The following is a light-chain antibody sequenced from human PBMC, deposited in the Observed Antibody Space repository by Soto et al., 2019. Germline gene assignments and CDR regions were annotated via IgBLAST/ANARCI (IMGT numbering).Light chain of an antibody. CDR3: QQRRDWPLT. Sequence: EIVLTQSPATLSLSPGERATLSCRASQSLSSYLAWYQQKRGQAPRLLIYDASKRATGIPARFSGSGSGTDFTLSISSLEPEAFAVYYCQQRRDWPLTFGGGTKVEIK. CDR2: DAS. CDR1: QSLSSY. V-gene: IGKV3-11*01. J-gene: IGKJ4*01.